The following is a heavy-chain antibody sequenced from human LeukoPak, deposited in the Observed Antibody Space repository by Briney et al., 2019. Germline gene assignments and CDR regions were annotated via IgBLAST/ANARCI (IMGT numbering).Heavy chain of an antibody. Sequence: SETLSLTCTVSGGSISSSSYYWGWIRQPPGKGLEWIGSIYYSGSTYYNPSLKSRVTISVDTSKNQFSLKLSSVTAADMAVYYCATQDIVVVPAAMGLDYWGQGTLVTVSS. CDR1: GGSISSSSYY. CDR3: ATQDIVVVPAAMGLDY. V-gene: IGHV4-39*01. D-gene: IGHD2-2*01. CDR2: IYYSGST. J-gene: IGHJ4*02.